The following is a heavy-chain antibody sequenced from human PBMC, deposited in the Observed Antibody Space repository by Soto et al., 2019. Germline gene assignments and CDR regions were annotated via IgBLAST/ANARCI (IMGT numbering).Heavy chain of an antibody. D-gene: IGHD3-16*01. Sequence: SETLSLTCTVSGGSISNYYWTWIRQPPGKGLEWIGYIYYTGRTTYNPSLKSRVTMSVDTSKNQFSLKLSSVTAADTAVYYCARGRDAYNPIDYWGQGTLVTVSS. J-gene: IGHJ4*02. CDR3: ARGRDAYNPIDY. CDR2: IYYTGRT. CDR1: GGSISNYY. V-gene: IGHV4-59*01.